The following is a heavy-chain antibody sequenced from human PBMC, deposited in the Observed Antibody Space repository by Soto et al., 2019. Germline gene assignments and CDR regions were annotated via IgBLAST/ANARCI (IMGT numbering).Heavy chain of an antibody. CDR3: ARDRFRYFGGGDY. D-gene: IGHD3-9*01. CDR2: INPNSGGT. J-gene: IGHJ4*02. CDR1: GYTFTGYY. V-gene: IGHV1-2*04. Sequence: ASVKVSCKASGYTFTGYYMHWVRQAPGQGLEWMGWINPNSGGTNYAQKFQGWVTMTRDTSISTAYMELSRLRSDDTAVYYCARDRFRYFGGGDYWGQGTLVTVSS.